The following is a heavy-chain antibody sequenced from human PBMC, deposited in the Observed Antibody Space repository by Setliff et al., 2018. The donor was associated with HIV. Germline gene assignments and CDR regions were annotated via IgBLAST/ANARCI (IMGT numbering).Heavy chain of an antibody. Sequence: GGSLRLSCVGSGFTPAFPFNSYWMSWVRQAPGKGLEWVANIKQDGSEKYYVDSVKGRFTISRDNAKNSLYLQMSGLRVDDTAVYFCARDLDYYGPSEAFDIWGQGTMVTVSS. V-gene: IGHV3-7*01. D-gene: IGHD3-10*01. CDR3: ARDLDYYGPSEAFDI. CDR1: GFTPAFPFNSYW. J-gene: IGHJ3*02. CDR2: IKQDGSEK.